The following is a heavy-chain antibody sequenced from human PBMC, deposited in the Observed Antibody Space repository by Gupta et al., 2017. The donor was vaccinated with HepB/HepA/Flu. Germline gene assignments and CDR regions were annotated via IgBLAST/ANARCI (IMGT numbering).Heavy chain of an antibody. CDR2: IYYSGST. Sequence: QVQLQESGPGLVKPSETLSLTCTVSGGSISSYYWSWIRQPPGKGLEWIGYIYYSGSTNYNPSLKSRVTISVDTSKNQFSLKLSSVTAADTAVYYCARGSSGSLEPPYYYYGMDVWGQGTTVTVSS. CDR3: ARGSSGSLEPPYYYYGMDV. J-gene: IGHJ6*02. CDR1: GGSISSYY. V-gene: IGHV4-59*01. D-gene: IGHD6-6*01.